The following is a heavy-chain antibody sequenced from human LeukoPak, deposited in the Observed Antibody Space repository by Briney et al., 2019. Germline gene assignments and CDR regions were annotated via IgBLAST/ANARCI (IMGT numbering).Heavy chain of an antibody. D-gene: IGHD3-9*01. Sequence: PSETLSLTCTVSGGSVSSSIYYWGWIRQPPGKGLEWIGSNSGSTSYNPSPKSRVTISVDTSKNQFSLKLTSVTAADTAVYYCASRNDILTGYVFDFWGQGTLVTVSS. CDR2: NSGST. V-gene: IGHV4-39*01. CDR1: GGSVSSSIYY. J-gene: IGHJ4*02. CDR3: ASRNDILTGYVFDF.